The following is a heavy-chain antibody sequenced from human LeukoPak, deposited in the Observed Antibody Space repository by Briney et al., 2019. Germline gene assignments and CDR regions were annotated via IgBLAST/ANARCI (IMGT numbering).Heavy chain of an antibody. Sequence: SGGSLRLSCAASGFTFSSYWMSWVRQAPGKGLEWVANIKQDGSEKYYVDSVKGRFTISRDNAKNSLYLQMNSLRAEDTAVYYCAIDQTDLSGSYYLDYWGQGTLVTVSS. J-gene: IGHJ4*02. CDR3: AIDQTDLSGSYYLDY. V-gene: IGHV3-7*01. D-gene: IGHD1-26*01. CDR2: IKQDGSEK. CDR1: GFTFSSYW.